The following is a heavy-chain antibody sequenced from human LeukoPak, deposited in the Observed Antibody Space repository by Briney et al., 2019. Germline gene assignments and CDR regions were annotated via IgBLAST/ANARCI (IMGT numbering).Heavy chain of an antibody. V-gene: IGHV3-11*01. CDR2: ISSSGSTI. D-gene: IGHD6-19*01. CDR1: GFTFSDYY. J-gene: IGHJ4*02. Sequence: GGSLRLSCAASGFTFSDYYMSWIRQAPGKGLEWVSYISSSGSTIYYADSVKGRFTISRDNAKNSVYLQMNSLRAEDTAVYYCAKTSGIDSSGWYSSFDYWGQGTLVTVSS. CDR3: AKTSGIDSSGWYSSFDY.